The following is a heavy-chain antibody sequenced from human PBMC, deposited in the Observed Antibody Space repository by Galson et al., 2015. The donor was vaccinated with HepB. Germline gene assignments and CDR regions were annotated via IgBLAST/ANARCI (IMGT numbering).Heavy chain of an antibody. Sequence: SLRLSCAASGLTFSNAWMNWVRQAPGKGLEWVAVIWHDGSNSYYADSVKGRFTISRDNSKNTLYLQMNSLRAEDTAVYYCAREDADIAAMTLDHWGQGTLVTVSS. J-gene: IGHJ4*02. V-gene: IGHV3-33*08. CDR2: IWHDGSNS. CDR1: GLTFSNAW. D-gene: IGHD6-25*01. CDR3: AREDADIAAMTLDH.